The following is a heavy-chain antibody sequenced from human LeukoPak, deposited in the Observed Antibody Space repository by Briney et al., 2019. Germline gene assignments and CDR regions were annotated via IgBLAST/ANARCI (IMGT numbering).Heavy chain of an antibody. CDR2: INWNGGST. CDR3: AREAVVAARREDYYYYMDV. Sequence: GGSLRLSCAASGFTFDDYGMSWVRQAPGKGLEWVSGINWNGGSTGYADSVKGRFTISRDNAKNSLYLQMNSLRAEDTALYYCAREAVVAARREDYYYYMDVWGKGTTVTVSS. J-gene: IGHJ6*03. D-gene: IGHD2-15*01. CDR1: GFTFDDYG. V-gene: IGHV3-20*04.